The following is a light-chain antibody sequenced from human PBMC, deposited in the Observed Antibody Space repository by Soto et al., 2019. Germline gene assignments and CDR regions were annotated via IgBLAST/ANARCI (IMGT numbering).Light chain of an antibody. CDR2: EVS. CDR1: SSDVGGYNY. V-gene: IGLV2-14*01. J-gene: IGLJ1*01. CDR3: SSYTSSTFYV. Sequence: QSALAQPASVSGSPGQSITISCTGTSSDVGGYNYVSWYQQHPGKAPKLRIYEVSNRPSGVSNRSSGSKSGNTASLTISGLQAEDEADYYCSSYTSSTFYVFGTGTKVTVL.